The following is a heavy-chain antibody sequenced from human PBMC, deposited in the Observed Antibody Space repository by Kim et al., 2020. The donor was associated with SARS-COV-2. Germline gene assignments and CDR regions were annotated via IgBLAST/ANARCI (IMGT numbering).Heavy chain of an antibody. CDR3: AKDLRVGGNTWNFDL. J-gene: IGHJ2*01. D-gene: IGHD1-26*01. V-gene: IGHV3-23*01. Sequence: DSVKGRFNISRDTSKNPVYLQMNSLRAEDTALYYCAKDLRVGGNTWNFDLWGRGTLVTVSS.